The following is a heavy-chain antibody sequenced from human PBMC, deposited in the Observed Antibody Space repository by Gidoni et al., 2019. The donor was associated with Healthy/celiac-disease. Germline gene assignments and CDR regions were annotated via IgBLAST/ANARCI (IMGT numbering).Heavy chain of an antibody. D-gene: IGHD3-3*01. Sequence: EVQLVESGGGLVQPGGSLRLSCAASGFTFSSYWMSWVRQAPGKGLEWVANIKQDGSEKYYVDSVKGRFTISRDNAKNSLYLQMNSLRAEDTAVYYCARDSTGVLRFLEWFRYFDYWGQGTLVTVSS. CDR3: ARDSTGVLRFLEWFRYFDY. CDR2: IKQDGSEK. CDR1: GFTFSSYW. V-gene: IGHV3-7*03. J-gene: IGHJ4*02.